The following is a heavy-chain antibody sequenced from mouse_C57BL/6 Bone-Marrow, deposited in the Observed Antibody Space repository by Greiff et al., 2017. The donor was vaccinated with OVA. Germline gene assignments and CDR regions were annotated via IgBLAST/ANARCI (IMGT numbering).Heavy chain of an antibody. D-gene: IGHD2-1*01. CDR1: GYTFTSYW. CDR2: IDPSDSYT. V-gene: IGHV1-69*01. CDR3: ARGDYGNSYYFDY. J-gene: IGHJ2*01. Sequence: VQLQQSGAELVMPGASVKLSCKASGYTFTSYWMHWVKQRPGQGLEWIGEIDPSDSYTNYNQKFKGKSTLTVDKSSSTAYMQLSSLTSEDSAVYYCARGDYGNSYYFDYWGQGTTLTVSS.